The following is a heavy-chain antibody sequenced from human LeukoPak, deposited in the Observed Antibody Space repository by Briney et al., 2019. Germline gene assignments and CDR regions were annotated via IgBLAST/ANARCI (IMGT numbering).Heavy chain of an antibody. V-gene: IGHV1-69*06. J-gene: IGHJ6*04. Sequence: ASVKVSCTASGGTFSSYAISWVRQAPGQGLEWMGGIIPIFGTANYAQKFQGRVTITADKSTSTAYMELSSLRSEDTAVYYCARDSLRRGRRLGGYYYGMDVWGKGTTVTVSS. D-gene: IGHD2-15*01. CDR1: GGTFSSYA. CDR2: IIPIFGTA. CDR3: ARDSLRRGRRLGGYYYGMDV.